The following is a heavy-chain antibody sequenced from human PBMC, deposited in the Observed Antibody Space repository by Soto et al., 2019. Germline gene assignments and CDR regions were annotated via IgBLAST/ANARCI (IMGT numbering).Heavy chain of an antibody. CDR3: VRGYSDY. CDR1: GFTLSSYW. CDR2: INTDGSAT. J-gene: IGHJ4*02. V-gene: IGHV3-74*01. Sequence: EIQLVESGGGLVQPGGSLRLSGAASGFTLSSYWMHWVRQVPGQGLVWVSRINTDGSATNYADSVKGRFTMSRDNARNTMYLQMNSLRAEDTAVYYCVRGYSDYWGQGTLVTVSS. D-gene: IGHD1-26*01.